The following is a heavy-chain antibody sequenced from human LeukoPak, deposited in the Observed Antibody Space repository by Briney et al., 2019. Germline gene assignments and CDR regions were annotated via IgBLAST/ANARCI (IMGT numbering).Heavy chain of an antibody. CDR3: ATGGDYYYSH. D-gene: IGHD3-22*01. J-gene: IGHJ4*02. CDR2: AYGDGSDK. Sequence: GGSLRLSCAASGFTFSTYAMHWVRQAPGKGLEWVAVAYGDGSDKYYADSVKGRFTISKDNSKNTLFVQMNNLRAEDTAVYYCATGGDYYYSHWGQGTLVTVSS. CDR1: GFTFSTYA. V-gene: IGHV3-30*04.